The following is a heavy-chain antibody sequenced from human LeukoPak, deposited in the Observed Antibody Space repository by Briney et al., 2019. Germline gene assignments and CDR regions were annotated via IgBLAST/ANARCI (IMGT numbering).Heavy chain of an antibody. V-gene: IGHV4-59*01. D-gene: IGHD5-18*01. CDR1: GGSISSYC. Sequence: SETLSLTCTVSGGSISSYCWSWIRQPPGKGLEWIGYIYYSGSTTYNPSLKSRVTISVDTSKNQFSLKLSSVTAADTAVYFCAKDGYAYGYGAFDIWGQGTMVTVSS. CDR2: IYYSGST. J-gene: IGHJ3*02. CDR3: AKDGYAYGYGAFDI.